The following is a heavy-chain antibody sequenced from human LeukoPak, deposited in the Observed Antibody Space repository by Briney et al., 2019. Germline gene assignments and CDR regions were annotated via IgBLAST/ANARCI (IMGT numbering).Heavy chain of an antibody. D-gene: IGHD4-17*01. CDR1: GGSIRSYY. CDR2: IYYSGRT. CDR3: ARHLYGDTIFDS. V-gene: IGHV4-59*08. Sequence: PSETLSLTCTVSGGSIRSYYWSWIRQPPGKGLEWTGYIYYSGRTNYNASLKSRVTISVDTSKTQFSLNLRSVTAADTAVYYCARHLYGDTIFDSWGQGTLVTVSS. J-gene: IGHJ4*02.